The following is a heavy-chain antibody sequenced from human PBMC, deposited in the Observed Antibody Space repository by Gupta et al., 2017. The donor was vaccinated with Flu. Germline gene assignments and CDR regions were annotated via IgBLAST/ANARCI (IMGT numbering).Heavy chain of an antibody. CDR2: ISSSGGST. V-gene: IGHV3-23*01. D-gene: IGHD6-6*01. CDR1: GFSFSSYV. CDR3: VNFIAGRTDY. J-gene: IGHJ4*02. Sequence: EVQLLESGGGLAQPGGSRRLSCVASGFSFSSYVMTWVRQAPGKGLEWVSAISSSGGSTYYEDSVKGRFTVSRDNSKNTLYLQMNSLRAEDTAVYYCVNFIAGRTDYWGQGTLVTVSS.